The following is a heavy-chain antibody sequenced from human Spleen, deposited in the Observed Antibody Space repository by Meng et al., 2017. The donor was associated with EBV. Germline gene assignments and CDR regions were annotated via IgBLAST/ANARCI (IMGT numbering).Heavy chain of an antibody. J-gene: IGHJ4*02. CDR3: ARNGDYNPGLF. CDR1: GDSISSNNW. V-gene: IGHV4-4*02. Sequence: QVPLQESGPGLVKPSGTLSLTCAVSGDSISSNNWWSWVRQPPGKGLEWIGEIHHSGTTNYNPSLKSRVTISVDKSKNQFSLQLTSVTAADTAVYFCARNGDYNPGLFWGQGTLVTVPS. CDR2: IHHSGTT. D-gene: IGHD4-17*01.